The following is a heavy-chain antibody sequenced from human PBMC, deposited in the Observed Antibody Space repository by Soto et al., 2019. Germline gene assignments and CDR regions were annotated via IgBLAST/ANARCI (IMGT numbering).Heavy chain of an antibody. CDR2: IYYSGST. D-gene: IGHD3-10*01. V-gene: IGHV4-31*03. J-gene: IGHJ6*02. CDR3: ARSNSTGDVNYYGMDV. CDR1: GGSISSGGYY. Sequence: QVQLQESGPGLVKPSQTLSLTCTVSGGSISSGGYYWSWIRQHPGKGLEWIGYIYYSGSTYYNPSLQSRVTISVDTSKNQVSLKLSSVTAADTAVYYCARSNSTGDVNYYGMDVWGQGTTVTVSS.